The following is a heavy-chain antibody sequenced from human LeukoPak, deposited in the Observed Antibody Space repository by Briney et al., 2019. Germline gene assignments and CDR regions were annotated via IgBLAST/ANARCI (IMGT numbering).Heavy chain of an antibody. Sequence: AGGSLRLSCSASGFTFSTYPMHWVRQAPGQGLEYVSTIFANGDITSYAVSVKGRFTTTRDNSKNTVYLQMSSLRPEDTAVYYCVKSPSDGLDVWGQGATVTVSS. CDR3: VKSPSDGLDV. J-gene: IGHJ6*02. V-gene: IGHV3-64D*09. CDR2: IFANGDIT. CDR1: GFTFSTYP.